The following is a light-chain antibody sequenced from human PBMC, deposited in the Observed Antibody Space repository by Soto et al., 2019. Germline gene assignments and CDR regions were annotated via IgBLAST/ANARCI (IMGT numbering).Light chain of an antibody. CDR3: KQYSDSPPT. V-gene: IGKV3-20*01. Sequence: IVLTQSPGTLSLSPGDRATLSCRASQRVSARYLAWYHQKPGQAPRLLIFGASDRATGIPDRFSGSGSGTDFNLTIDRLEPEDFAMYYCKQYSDSPPTFGQGTKVDIK. J-gene: IGKJ1*01. CDR1: QRVSARY. CDR2: GAS.